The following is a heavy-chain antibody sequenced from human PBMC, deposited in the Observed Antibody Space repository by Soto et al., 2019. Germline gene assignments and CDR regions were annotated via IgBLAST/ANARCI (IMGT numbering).Heavy chain of an antibody. CDR3: TSDDVHGSGGKCYGVPMDV. Sequence: EVQLVESGGGLVQPGGSQRLSCAAAGFTVSSKYMSWVRQAPGKGLEWVSLIQSGGSTYYAGSVKGRFTISIDNSENTLFLQMNSLRFEDTAVYNCTSDDVHGSGGKCYGVPMDVRGKGTTVSVSA. CDR2: IQSGGST. D-gene: IGHD2-15*01. CDR1: GFTVSSKY. J-gene: IGHJ6*04. V-gene: IGHV3-66*01.